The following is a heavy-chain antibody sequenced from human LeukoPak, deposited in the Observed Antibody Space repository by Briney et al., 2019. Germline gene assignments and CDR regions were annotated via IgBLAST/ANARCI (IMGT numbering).Heavy chain of an antibody. CDR1: GFTFSSYV. CDR3: AKRGPAGAGKSPDYFDY. CDR2: ITGSGGNT. Sequence: GGSLRLSCAASGFTFSSYVMSWVRQAPGKGLEWVSAITGSGGNTYYADSVKGRFTISRDNSKNTLYLQMNSLRAEDMAVYYCAKRGPAGAGKSPDYFDYWGQGTLVTVSS. V-gene: IGHV3-23*01. J-gene: IGHJ4*02. D-gene: IGHD6-19*01.